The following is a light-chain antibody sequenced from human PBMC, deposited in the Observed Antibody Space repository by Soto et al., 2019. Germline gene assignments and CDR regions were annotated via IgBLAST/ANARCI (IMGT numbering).Light chain of an antibody. CDR1: QSISTW. Sequence: IQMTQSPSTLSASVGDRVTITCRASQSISTWLAWYQQKPGKAPKLLIYDASSLEGGVPSRFSGSGSGTEFTLTISSLQPDDFATYYCQQYNSYSTFGQGTKVDIK. CDR2: DAS. J-gene: IGKJ1*01. CDR3: QQYNSYST. V-gene: IGKV1-5*01.